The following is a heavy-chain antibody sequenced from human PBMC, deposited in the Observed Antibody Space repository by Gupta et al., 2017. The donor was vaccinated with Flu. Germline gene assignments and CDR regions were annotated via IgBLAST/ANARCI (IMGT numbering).Heavy chain of an antibody. CDR1: GCTVSYCL. D-gene: IGHD3-9*01. CDR3: ARDFDWAFQH. Sequence: EVQLVESGGDLVQPGGSSRLSRAASGCTVSYCLMSWVRQAPGRGLEWLSDIGSGGNTDYAESVRGRFTISRDNAKNTLYLQMNNLRDEDTAVYYCARDFDWAFQHWGQGILVTVSS. V-gene: IGHV3-48*02. CDR2: IGSGGNT. J-gene: IGHJ1*01.